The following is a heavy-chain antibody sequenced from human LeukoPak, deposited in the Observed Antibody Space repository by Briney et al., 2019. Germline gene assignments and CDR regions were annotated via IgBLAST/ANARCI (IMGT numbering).Heavy chain of an antibody. CDR2: INQGGSDK. D-gene: IGHD1-14*01. CDR1: GFTFSGHW. Sequence: GGSLRLSCAASGFTFSGHWMSWVRQAPGKGLEWVANINQGGSDKYYVDSVKGRFTISRDNANNLLYLQMNSLRGEDTAVYYCTRDRSRAEDDWGQGTLVTVST. CDR3: TRDRSRAEDD. V-gene: IGHV3-7*01. J-gene: IGHJ4*02.